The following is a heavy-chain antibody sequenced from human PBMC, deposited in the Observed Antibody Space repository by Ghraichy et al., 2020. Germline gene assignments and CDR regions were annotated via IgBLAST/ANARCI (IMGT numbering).Heavy chain of an antibody. J-gene: IGHJ5*02. Sequence: SETLSLTCTVSGGSVSSNSYYCGWIRQPPGKGLEWIGSGYYSGSTHYNPSLKSRVTISVDTSKNQFSLRLSSVTAADTAVYYCARRWGSSGWYGSSWFDPWGQGTLVTVSS. V-gene: IGHV4-39*01. CDR3: ARRWGSSGWYGSSWFDP. CDR1: GGSVSSNSYY. CDR2: GYYSGST. D-gene: IGHD6-19*01.